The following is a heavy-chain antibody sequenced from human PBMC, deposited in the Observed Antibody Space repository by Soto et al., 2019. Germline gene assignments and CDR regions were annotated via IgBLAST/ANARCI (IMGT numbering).Heavy chain of an antibody. J-gene: IGHJ4*02. CDR2: IYHSGST. V-gene: IGHV4-30-2*03. Sequence: SETLSLTCAVSGDSISSCGYSWSWIRQPPGKGLEWIGNIYHSGSTYYNPSLKSRVTMSVDTYKNQFSLKMNVVTAADTAVYYCTRHEGGAAADRPLDYWGQGTLVTVSS. D-gene: IGHD6-13*01. CDR1: GDSISSCGYS. CDR3: TRHEGGAAADRPLDY.